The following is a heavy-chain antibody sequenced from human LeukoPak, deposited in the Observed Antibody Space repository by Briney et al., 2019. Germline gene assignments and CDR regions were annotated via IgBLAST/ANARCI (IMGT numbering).Heavy chain of an antibody. CDR3: ARDRDPLGDMDV. CDR1: GFTFSNAW. D-gene: IGHD3-16*01. CDR2: ISGSGGGT. V-gene: IGHV3-23*01. J-gene: IGHJ6*03. Sequence: GGSLRLSCAASGFTFSNAWMSWVRQAPGKGLEWVSGISGSGGGTYYADSVKGRFSISRDISKNTLYLQMNSLRAEDTAIYYCARDRDPLGDMDVWGKGTTVTISS.